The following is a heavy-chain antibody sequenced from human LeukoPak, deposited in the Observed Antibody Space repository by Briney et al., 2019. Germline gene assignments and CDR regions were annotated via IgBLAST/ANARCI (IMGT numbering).Heavy chain of an antibody. CDR3: ARVPSPYYYDSSGYHV. Sequence: SETLSLTCTVSGGSISSGDYYWSWIRQPPGKGLEWIGYIYYSGSTYYNPSLKSRVTISVDTSKNQFSLKLSSVTAADTAVYYCARVPSPYYYDSSGYHVWGQGTLVTVSS. D-gene: IGHD3-22*01. J-gene: IGHJ4*02. V-gene: IGHV4-30-4*01. CDR1: GGSISSGDYY. CDR2: IYYSGST.